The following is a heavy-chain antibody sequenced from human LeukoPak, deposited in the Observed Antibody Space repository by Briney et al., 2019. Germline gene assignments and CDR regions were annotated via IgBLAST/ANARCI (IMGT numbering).Heavy chain of an antibody. Sequence: SETLSLTCTVSGGSISSGGYYWSWIRQHPGKGLEWIGYIYYSGSTYYNPSLKSRVTISVDTSKNQFSLKLSYVTAADTAVYYCAREHYGGAFDIWGQGTMVTVSS. CDR1: GGSISSGGYY. CDR3: AREHYGGAFDI. CDR2: IYYSGST. J-gene: IGHJ3*02. V-gene: IGHV4-31*03. D-gene: IGHD4-17*01.